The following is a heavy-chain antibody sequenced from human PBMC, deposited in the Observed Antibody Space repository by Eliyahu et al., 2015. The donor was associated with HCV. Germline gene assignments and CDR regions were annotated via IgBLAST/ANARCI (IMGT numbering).Heavy chain of an antibody. Sequence: QVQLVESGGGVVQPGRSLRLSCAASGFTFSSYGMHWVRQAPGKGLEWVAVISYDGSNKYYADSVKGRFTISRDNSKNTLYLQMNSLRAEDTAVYYCAKEAEQYPSPVYFDYWGQGTLVTVSS. CDR2: ISYDGSNK. V-gene: IGHV3-30*18. D-gene: IGHD2-2*01. CDR3: AKEAEQYPSPVYFDY. CDR1: GFTFSSYG. J-gene: IGHJ4*02.